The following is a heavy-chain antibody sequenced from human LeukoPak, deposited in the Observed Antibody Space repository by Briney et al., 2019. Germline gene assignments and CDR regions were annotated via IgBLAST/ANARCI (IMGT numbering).Heavy chain of an antibody. D-gene: IGHD2-2*01. Sequence: GGSLRLSCAASGFTFSTYNMNWVRQAPGKGLEWVSHITSSSTNIYYADSVKGRFTISRDNAKNTLYLQMNSLRAEDTAVYYCAKDRGSCSSTSCYYFDYWGQGTLVTVSS. J-gene: IGHJ4*02. CDR3: AKDRGSCSSTSCYYFDY. V-gene: IGHV3-48*01. CDR1: GFTFSTYN. CDR2: ITSSSTNI.